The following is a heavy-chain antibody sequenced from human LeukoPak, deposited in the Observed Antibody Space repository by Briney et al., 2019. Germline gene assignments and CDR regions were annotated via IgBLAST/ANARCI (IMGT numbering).Heavy chain of an antibody. D-gene: IGHD5-12*01. CDR3: ARNMMWNIVATPFDY. J-gene: IGHJ4*02. CDR1: GGSFSGYY. Sequence: SETLSLTCAVYGGSFSGYYWSWIRQPLGKGLEWIGEINHSGSTNYNPSLKSRVTISVDTSKNQFSLKLSSVTAADTAVYYCARNMMWNIVATPFDYWGQGTLVTVSS. V-gene: IGHV4-34*01. CDR2: INHSGST.